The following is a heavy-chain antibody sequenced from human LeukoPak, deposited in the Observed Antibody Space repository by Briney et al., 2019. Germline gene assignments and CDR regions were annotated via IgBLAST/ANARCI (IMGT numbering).Heavy chain of an antibody. CDR1: GGSISSYY. D-gene: IGHD2-2*01. J-gene: IGHJ3*02. Sequence: SETLSLTCTVSGGSISSYYWSWIRQPAGKGLEWIGRIYTSGSTNYNPSLKSRVTMSVDTSKNQFSLKLSSVTAADTAVYYCARDLDIVVVPAALGAFDIWGQGTMVTVSS. V-gene: IGHV4-4*07. CDR3: ARDLDIVVVPAALGAFDI. CDR2: IYTSGST.